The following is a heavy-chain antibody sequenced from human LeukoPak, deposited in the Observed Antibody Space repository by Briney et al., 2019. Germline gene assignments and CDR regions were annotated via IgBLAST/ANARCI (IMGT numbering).Heavy chain of an antibody. CDR3: AKGGYYYGSGRSYYFDY. CDR1: GFTFSSYA. D-gene: IGHD3-10*01. J-gene: IGHJ4*02. CDR2: ISSSGGST. V-gene: IGHV3-23*01. Sequence: GGSLRLSCAASGFTFSSYAMSWVRQAPGKGLEWVSAISSSGGSTYYADSVKGRFTISRDNSKNTLYLQMNSLRAEDTAVYYCAKGGYYYGSGRSYYFDYWGQGTLVTVSS.